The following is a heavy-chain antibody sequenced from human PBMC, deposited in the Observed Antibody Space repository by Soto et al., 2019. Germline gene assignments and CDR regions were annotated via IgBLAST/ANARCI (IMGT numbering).Heavy chain of an antibody. Sequence: QVQLQESGPGLVKPSETLSLTCTVSGGSVSSGSDYWSWIRQPPGRGLEWIGYIYNSGSTDYNTSLKSRVTSSVDTSKNQFSLKLTSVTAADTAVYYCASGSSASAYIDYWGQGTQVTVSS. J-gene: IGHJ4*02. CDR1: GGSVSSGSDY. CDR2: IYNSGST. V-gene: IGHV4-61*01. D-gene: IGHD6-13*01. CDR3: ASGSSASAYIDY.